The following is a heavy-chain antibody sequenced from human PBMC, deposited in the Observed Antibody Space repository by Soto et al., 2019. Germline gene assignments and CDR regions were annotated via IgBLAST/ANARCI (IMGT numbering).Heavy chain of an antibody. CDR3: ARDARGDEAPRDY. V-gene: IGHV1-2*04. CDR1: GYTFTGYY. Sequence: QVQLVQSGAEVKKPGASVKVSCKASGYTFTGYYMHWVRQAPGQGLEWMGWINPNSGGTNYAQKFQGWVTMTRDTSISTPYMELSRLRADDTAVYYCARDARGDEAPRDYWGQGTLVTVSS. J-gene: IGHJ4*02. CDR2: INPNSGGT. D-gene: IGHD3-10*01.